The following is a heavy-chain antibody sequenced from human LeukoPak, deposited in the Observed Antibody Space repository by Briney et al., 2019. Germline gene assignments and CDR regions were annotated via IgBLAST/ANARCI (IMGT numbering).Heavy chain of an antibody. V-gene: IGHV4-34*01. Sequence: SETLSLTCAVYGGSFSGYYWSWIRQPPGKGLEWIGEINHSGSTNYNPSLKSRVTISVDTSKNQFSLKLSSVTAADTAVYYCARSKAAAEPDYWGQGTLVIVSS. J-gene: IGHJ4*02. CDR2: INHSGST. D-gene: IGHD6-13*01. CDR3: ARSKAAAEPDY. CDR1: GGSFSGYY.